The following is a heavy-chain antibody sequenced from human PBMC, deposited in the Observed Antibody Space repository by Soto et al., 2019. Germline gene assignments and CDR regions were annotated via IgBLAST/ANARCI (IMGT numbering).Heavy chain of an antibody. J-gene: IGHJ4*02. V-gene: IGHV3-21*06. CDR1: GFTFSSYS. CDR2: ISSSSHI. Sequence: EVQLVESGGGLVKPGGSLRLSCAASGFTFSSYSMNWVRQAPGKGLEWVSSISSSSHIYYADSVKGRFTNSRDNAKNSLYLQMNSLRAEDTAVYYCVRDVAVAGFDYWGQGTLVTVSS. CDR3: VRDVAVAGFDY. D-gene: IGHD6-19*01.